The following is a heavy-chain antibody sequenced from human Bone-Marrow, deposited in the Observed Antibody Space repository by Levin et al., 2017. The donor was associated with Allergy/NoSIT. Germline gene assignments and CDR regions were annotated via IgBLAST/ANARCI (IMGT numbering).Heavy chain of an antibody. CDR2: IWYDGSNK. V-gene: IGHV3-33*01. J-gene: IGHJ4*02. Sequence: GGSLRLSCAASGFTFSSYGMHWVRQAPGKGLEWVAVIWYDGSNKYYADSVKGRFTISRDNSKNTLYLQMNSLRAEDTAVYYCAREVDTAMVTLDYWGQGTLVTVSS. D-gene: IGHD5-18*01. CDR1: GFTFSSYG. CDR3: AREVDTAMVTLDY.